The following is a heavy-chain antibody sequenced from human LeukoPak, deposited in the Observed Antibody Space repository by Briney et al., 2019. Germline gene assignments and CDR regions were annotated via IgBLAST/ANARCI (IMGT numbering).Heavy chain of an antibody. V-gene: IGHV4-34*01. J-gene: IGHJ4*02. Sequence: SETLSLTCAVSGGSFSGYYWSWVRQPPGKGLEWVGEINHSGSTNYNPSLQRRVTISVDASKTQVSLKLSSVTAADTAVYYCARGLRLDYWGQGTLVTVSS. CDR2: INHSGST. CDR3: ARGLRLDY. CDR1: GGSFSGYY.